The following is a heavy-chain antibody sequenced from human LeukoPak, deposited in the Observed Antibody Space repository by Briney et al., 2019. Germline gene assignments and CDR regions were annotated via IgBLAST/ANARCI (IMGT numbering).Heavy chain of an antibody. V-gene: IGHV4-34*01. D-gene: IGHD4-11*01. Sequence: SETLSLTCAVYGGSFSGYYWSWIRQPPGKGLEWIGEINHSGSTNYNPSLKSRVTISADTSKNQFSLKLSSVTAADTAVYYCARADYSKRALCYWGQGTLVTVSS. J-gene: IGHJ4*02. CDR1: GGSFSGYY. CDR2: INHSGST. CDR3: ARADYSKRALCY.